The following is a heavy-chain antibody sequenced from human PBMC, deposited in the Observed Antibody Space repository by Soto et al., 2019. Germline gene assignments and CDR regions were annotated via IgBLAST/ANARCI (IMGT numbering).Heavy chain of an antibody. Sequence: EVQLVESGGGLVQPGGSLRLSCAASGFTFSAHYMDWVRQAPGKGLEWVGRIKNKANSYTTEYAASVEGRFTISREDSQNSQYLQLNRLKTEDTAVYYCARVSLVGPSGGRYFDYWGQGSQVAVSS. V-gene: IGHV3-72*01. D-gene: IGHD1-26*01. CDR3: ARVSLVGPSGGRYFDY. CDR2: IKNKANSYTT. J-gene: IGHJ4*02. CDR1: GFTFSAHY.